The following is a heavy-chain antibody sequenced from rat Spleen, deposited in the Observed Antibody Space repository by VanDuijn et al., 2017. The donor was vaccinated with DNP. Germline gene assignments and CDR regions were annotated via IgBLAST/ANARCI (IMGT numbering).Heavy chain of an antibody. D-gene: IGHD1-5*01. Sequence: EVQLVESDGGLVQPGRSLKLSCAASGFTFSDYYMAWVRQAPTKGLEWVATISYDGSSTYYRDSVKGRFTISRDNAKSTLYLQMDSLRSEDTATYYCARQGIGTTLDYWGQGVMVTVSS. CDR1: GFTFSDYY. J-gene: IGHJ2*01. CDR3: ARQGIGTTLDY. CDR2: ISYDGSST. V-gene: IGHV5-29*01.